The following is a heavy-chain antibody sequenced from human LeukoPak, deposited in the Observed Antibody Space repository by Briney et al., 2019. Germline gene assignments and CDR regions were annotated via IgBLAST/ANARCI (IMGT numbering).Heavy chain of an antibody. J-gene: IGHJ4*02. CDR3: AKAYYGDYYDY. D-gene: IGHD4-17*01. CDR2: ISGSGGST. V-gene: IGHV3-23*01. CDR1: GFTFSNAW. Sequence: GRSLRLSCAASGFTFSNAWMSWVRQTPGKGLEWVSGISGSGGSTYYADSVKGRFTISRDNSKNTLYLQMNSLRAEDTAVYYCAKAYYGDYYDYWGQGTLVTVSS.